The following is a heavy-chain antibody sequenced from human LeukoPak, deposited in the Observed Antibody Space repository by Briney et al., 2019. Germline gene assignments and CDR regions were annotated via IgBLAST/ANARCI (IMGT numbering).Heavy chain of an antibody. CDR3: ARHEMRAAAGDYYMDV. V-gene: IGHV5-51*01. CDR1: GHSFTTSW. J-gene: IGHJ6*03. D-gene: IGHD6-13*01. CDR2: IYFGDSDT. Sequence: GESLKISCKASGHSFTTSWIAWVRQMPGKGLEWMGIIYFGDSDTRYSPSFQGQVTISADKSISTAYLQWSSLKASDTAMYFCARHEMRAAAGDYYMDVWGTGTTVTVSS.